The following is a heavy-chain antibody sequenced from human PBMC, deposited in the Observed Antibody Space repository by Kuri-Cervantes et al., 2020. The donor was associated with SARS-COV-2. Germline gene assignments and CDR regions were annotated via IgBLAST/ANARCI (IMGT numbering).Heavy chain of an antibody. CDR1: GFTFDDYA. CDR2: ISWDGGST. J-gene: IGHJ6*03. CDR3: ARAFEGYYYYMDV. V-gene: IGHV3-43D*03. Sequence: GGSLRLSCAASGFTFDDYAMHWVRQAPGKGLEWVSLISWDGGSTYYADSVKGRFTISRDNSKNTLYLQMNSLRAEDTAVYYCARAFEGYYYYMDVWGKGTTVTVSS.